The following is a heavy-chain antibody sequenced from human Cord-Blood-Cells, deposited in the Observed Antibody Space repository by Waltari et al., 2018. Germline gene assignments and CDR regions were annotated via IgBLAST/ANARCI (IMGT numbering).Heavy chain of an antibody. Sequence: EVQLLESGGGLVQPGGSLRLSCAASGFTFSSYAMSWVRQAPGKGLEWGSAISGSWGSTNYADSVKVRFTISRDKSKNTLYLQMNSLRAEDTAVYYCATEGMMYWRGFDYWGQGTLVTVSS. D-gene: IGHD2-8*02. J-gene: IGHJ4*02. CDR1: GFTFSSYA. V-gene: IGHV3-23*01. CDR3: ATEGMMYWRGFDY. CDR2: ISGSWGST.